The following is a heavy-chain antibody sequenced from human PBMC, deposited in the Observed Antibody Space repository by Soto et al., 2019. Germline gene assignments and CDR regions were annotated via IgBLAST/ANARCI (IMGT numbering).Heavy chain of an antibody. CDR1: GGSISNHY. J-gene: IGHJ5*02. Sequence: PSETLSLTCTVSGGSISNHYWNWLRQPPGRGLEWIGCVYNSGSTIYNPSLESRVTISVDTSKNQFSLSLSSVTAADTAVYYRAKRTISDSTSGPYNWLDPWGQGALVTVSS. V-gene: IGHV4-59*08. CDR2: VYNSGST. D-gene: IGHD2-2*01. CDR3: AKRTISDSTSGPYNWLDP.